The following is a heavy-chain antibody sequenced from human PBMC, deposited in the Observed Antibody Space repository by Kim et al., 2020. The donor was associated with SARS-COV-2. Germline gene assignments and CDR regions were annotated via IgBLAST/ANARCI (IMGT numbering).Heavy chain of an antibody. V-gene: IGHV4-39*01. CDR1: GGSISSSSYY. Sequence: SETLSLTCTVSGGSISSSSYYWGWIRQPPGKGLEWIGSIYYSGSTYYNPSLKSRVTISVDTSKNQFSLKLSSVTAADTAVYYCARHVSSGWSPMGYYYGMDVWGQGTPVTVSS. J-gene: IGHJ6*02. CDR3: ARHVSSGWSPMGYYYGMDV. CDR2: IYYSGST. D-gene: IGHD6-19*01.